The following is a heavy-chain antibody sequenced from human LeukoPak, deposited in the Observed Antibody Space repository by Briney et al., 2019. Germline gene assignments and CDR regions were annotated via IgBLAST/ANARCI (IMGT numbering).Heavy chain of an antibody. V-gene: IGHV3-23*01. CDR2: ISGSGGST. J-gene: IGHJ4*02. CDR1: GFTFSSYA. Sequence: PGGSLRLSCAASGFTFSSYAMSWVRQAPGKGLEWVSAISGSGGSTYYADSVKGRFTISRDNSKNTLYLQMNSLKTEDTAVYYCTTDTGPYYDILTGYYEFDYWGQGTLVTVSS. CDR3: TTDTGPYYDILTGYYEFDY. D-gene: IGHD3-9*01.